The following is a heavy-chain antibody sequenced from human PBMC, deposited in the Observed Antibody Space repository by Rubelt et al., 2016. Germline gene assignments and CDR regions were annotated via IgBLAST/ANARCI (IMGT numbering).Heavy chain of an antibody. J-gene: IGHJ5*02. CDR2: INHSGST. Sequence: QVQLQESGPGLVKPSETLSLTCTVSGGSISSYYWSWIRQPPGKGLEWIGEINHSGSTNYNPSLKVRVTISVDTAKNQFSLKLSSVTAADTAVYYCARGHGGTMVRGVYNWFDPWGQGTLVTVSS. D-gene: IGHD3-10*01. CDR3: ARGHGGTMVRGVYNWFDP. V-gene: IGHV4-59*12. CDR1: GGSISSYY.